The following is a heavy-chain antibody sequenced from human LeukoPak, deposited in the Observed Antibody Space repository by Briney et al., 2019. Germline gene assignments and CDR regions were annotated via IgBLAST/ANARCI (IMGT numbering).Heavy chain of an antibody. Sequence: SQTLSLTCTVSGGSISSGDYYWSWIRQPPGKGLEWIGYIYYSGSTYYNPSLKSRVTISVDTSKNQFSLKLSSVTAADTAVYFCAIDPEEWHGVRSDWGQGTMVTVSS. V-gene: IGHV4-30-4*01. D-gene: IGHD3-3*01. CDR3: AIDPEEWHGVRSD. J-gene: IGHJ3*01. CDR1: GGSISSGDYY. CDR2: IYYSGST.